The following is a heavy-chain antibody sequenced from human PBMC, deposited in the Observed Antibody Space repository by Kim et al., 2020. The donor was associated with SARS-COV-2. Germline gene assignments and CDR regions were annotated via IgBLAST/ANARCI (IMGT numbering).Heavy chain of an antibody. V-gene: IGHV3-23*01. CDR2: ISGSGDTT. D-gene: IGHD6-13*01. Sequence: GGSLRLSCAASGFTFSNYAMSWVRQAQGKGLEWVSVISGSGDTTYYADSVKGRFTISRDNSKNTLHLQMNSLRAEDTAVYYCVKTPYSSSWYRYGLDVWG. J-gene: IGHJ6*01. CDR1: GFTFSNYA. CDR3: VKTPYSSSWYRYGLDV.